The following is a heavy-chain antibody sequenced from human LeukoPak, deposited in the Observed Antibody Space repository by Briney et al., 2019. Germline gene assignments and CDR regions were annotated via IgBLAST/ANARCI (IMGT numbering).Heavy chain of an antibody. J-gene: IGHJ4*02. V-gene: IGHV3-74*01. CDR3: ARAGNYRFDY. CDR2: INSDGSTT. D-gene: IGHD5-24*01. Sequence: GRSLRLSCAASGFTFSSYWMHWVRQAPGKGLMWVSRINSDGSTTNYADSVKGRFTISRDNAKNTLYLQMNSLRAEDTAVYYCARAGNYRFDYWGQGTLVTVSS. CDR1: GFTFSSYW.